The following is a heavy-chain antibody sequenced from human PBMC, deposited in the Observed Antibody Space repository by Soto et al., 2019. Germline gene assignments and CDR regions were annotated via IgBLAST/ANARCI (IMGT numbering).Heavy chain of an antibody. Sequence: QVQLVESGGGVVQPGRSLRLSCAASGFMFRAYGMHWVRQTPGKGLEWVGVIWSDGSQKYYGDSVKGRFTISRDNSKNSLFLEMTNLRADDTAVYYCATDPGGGSWFSLAYWGPGTLVTVSS. J-gene: IGHJ4*02. CDR3: ATDPGGGSWFSLAY. V-gene: IGHV3-33*03. D-gene: IGHD2-8*02. CDR1: GFMFRAYG. CDR2: IWSDGSQK.